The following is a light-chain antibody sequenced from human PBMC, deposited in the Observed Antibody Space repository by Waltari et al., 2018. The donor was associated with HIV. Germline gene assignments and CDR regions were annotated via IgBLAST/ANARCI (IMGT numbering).Light chain of an antibody. J-gene: IGLJ2*01. CDR1: SSHFGLYNF. V-gene: IGLV2-14*03. CDR2: DFT. Sequence: QSALTQPASVSGSPGQSVTISCTGTSSHFGLYNFVSWYQQYPGNVPKVIIYDFTSRPSGVPHRFSGSRSGNTASLTISGLQVDDEAVYYCSTHTTNDTLEFGGGTKLTVL. CDR3: STHTTNDTLE.